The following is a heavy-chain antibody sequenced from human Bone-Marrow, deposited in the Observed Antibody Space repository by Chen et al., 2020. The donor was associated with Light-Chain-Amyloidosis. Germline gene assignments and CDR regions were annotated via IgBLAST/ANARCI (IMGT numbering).Heavy chain of an antibody. CDR1: GGSISSSSYY. CDR3: AGDKGYYYDSSGYWVDP. J-gene: IGHJ5*02. V-gene: IGHV4-39*02. CDR2: IYYSGST. D-gene: IGHD3-22*01. Sequence: QLQLQESGPGLVKPSETLSLTCTVPGGSISSSSYYWGWIRPPPGKGLEWIGSIYYSGSTYYNPSLKSRVTMSVDTSKDQFSLKLSSVTAADTAVYYCAGDKGYYYDSSGYWVDPWGQGTLVTVSS.